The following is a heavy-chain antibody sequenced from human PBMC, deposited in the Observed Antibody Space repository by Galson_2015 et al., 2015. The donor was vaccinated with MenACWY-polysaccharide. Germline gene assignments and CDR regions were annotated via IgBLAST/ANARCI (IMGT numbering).Heavy chain of an antibody. CDR3: ARRDTAMVNLYYFDY. V-gene: IGHV1-2*02. CDR1: GYTFTGYY. J-gene: IGHJ4*02. Sequence: SVKVSCKASGYTFTGYYMHWVLQAPGQGLEWMGWINPNSGGTNYAQKFQGRVTMTRDTSISTAYMELSRLRSDDTAVYYCARRDTAMVNLYYFDYWGQGTLVTVSS. CDR2: INPNSGGT. D-gene: IGHD5-18*01.